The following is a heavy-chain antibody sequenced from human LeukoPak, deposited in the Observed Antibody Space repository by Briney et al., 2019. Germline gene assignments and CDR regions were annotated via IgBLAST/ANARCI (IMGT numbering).Heavy chain of an antibody. CDR1: GFAFSSIA. CDR3: AKDLGRYRNNFFDY. Sequence: GGSLRLSCAASGFAFSSIAMSWVRQAPDKGLEWVSTISGSGGGTYYADSVKGRFTISRDDSKNTLYLQMNSLRADDTAVYYCAKDLGRYRNNFFDYWGQGNLVTVSS. CDR2: ISGSGGGT. J-gene: IGHJ4*02. V-gene: IGHV3-23*01. D-gene: IGHD1-26*01.